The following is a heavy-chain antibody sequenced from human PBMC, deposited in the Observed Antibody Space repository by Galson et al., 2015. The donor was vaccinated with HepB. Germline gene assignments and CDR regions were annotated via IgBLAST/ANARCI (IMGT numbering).Heavy chain of an antibody. CDR1: GFTFSSYA. CDR3: ARDTAMVTLDY. Sequence: SLRLSCAASGFTFSSYAMHWVRQAPGKGLEWVAVISYDGSNKYYADSVKGRFTISRDNSKNTLYLQMNSLRAEDTAVYYCARDTAMVTLDYWGQGTLVTVSS. J-gene: IGHJ4*02. D-gene: IGHD5-18*01. CDR2: ISYDGSNK. V-gene: IGHV3-30-3*01.